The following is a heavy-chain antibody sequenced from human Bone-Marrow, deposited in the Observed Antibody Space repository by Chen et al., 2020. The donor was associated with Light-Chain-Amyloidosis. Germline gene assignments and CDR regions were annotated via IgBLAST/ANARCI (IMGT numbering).Heavy chain of an antibody. CDR1: GFTFSSYA. D-gene: IGHD3-9*01. J-gene: IGHJ4*02. CDR3: ARTLRYGHQVYFDY. CDR2: ISFDG. V-gene: IGHV3-23*03. Sequence: EVQILESGGGLVQPGGSLRLSCAASGFTFSSYAMSWVRQAPGKGLEWVAVISFDGRADSVQGRFTVSRDNSKSTLYLQMDSLRPDDTAVYYCARTLRYGHQVYFDYWGQGTLVTVSS.